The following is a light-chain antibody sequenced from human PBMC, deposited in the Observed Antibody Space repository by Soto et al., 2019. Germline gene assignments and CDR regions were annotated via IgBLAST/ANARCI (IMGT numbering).Light chain of an antibody. V-gene: IGLV7-43*01. J-gene: IGLJ3*02. CDR3: VLLYGGAWV. Sequence: QAVVTQEPSLTVSPGGTVTLTCALTTGAVTSDYYPNWFQRRPGQALRTLIYRTSNKHSWTPARFSGSLLGGKAALTLSGVQPEDEADYYCVLLYGGAWVFGGGSKLTVL. CDR2: RTS. CDR1: TGAVTSDYY.